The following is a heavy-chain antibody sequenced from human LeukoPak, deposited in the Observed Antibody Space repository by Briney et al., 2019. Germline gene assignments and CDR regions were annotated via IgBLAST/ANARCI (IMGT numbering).Heavy chain of an antibody. Sequence: PGGSLRLSCAASGFNFNNFAMSWVRQAPGKGLEWLSAITGPADTTYYAESVKGRFTISRDYSKSMVFLQMNSPRVEDTAIYYCAKGAEIDHWGQGTLVTVSS. J-gene: IGHJ4*02. V-gene: IGHV3-23*01. CDR2: ITGPADTT. CDR3: AKGAEIDH. CDR1: GFNFNNFA.